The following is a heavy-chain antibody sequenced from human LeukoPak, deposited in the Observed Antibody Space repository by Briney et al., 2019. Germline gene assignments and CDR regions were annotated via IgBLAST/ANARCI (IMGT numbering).Heavy chain of an antibody. CDR3: VRGVGVSRFNYLDP. V-gene: IGHV3-33*01. D-gene: IGHD1-7*01. Sequence: GGSLRLSCAASGFTFSSFGMHWVRQAPGKGLEWVAVIWYDASNKYYANSVKGRFTISRDNSKNTLYLHMNSLRDDDTAVYYCVRGVGVSRFNYLDPWGQGTLVIVSS. J-gene: IGHJ5*02. CDR2: IWYDASNK. CDR1: GFTFSSFG.